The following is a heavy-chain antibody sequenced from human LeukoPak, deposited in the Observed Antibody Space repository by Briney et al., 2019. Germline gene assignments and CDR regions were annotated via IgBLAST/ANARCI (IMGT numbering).Heavy chain of an antibody. CDR2: IKQDGSEK. J-gene: IGHJ3*02. Sequence: EGSLRLSCAASGFTFSSYWMSWVRQAPGKGLEWVANIKQDGSEKYYVDSVKGRFTISRDNAKNSLYLQMNSLRAEDTAVYYCAREGYYDSGGAFDIWGQGTMVTVSS. CDR3: AREGYYDSGGAFDI. CDR1: GFTFSSYW. V-gene: IGHV3-7*01. D-gene: IGHD3-22*01.